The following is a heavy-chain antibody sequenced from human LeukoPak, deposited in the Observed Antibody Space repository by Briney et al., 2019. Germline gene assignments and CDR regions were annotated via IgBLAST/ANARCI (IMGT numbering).Heavy chain of an antibody. J-gene: IGHJ4*02. D-gene: IGHD3-10*01. Sequence: GGSLRLSCAASGFTFSSYWMHWVRQTPGKGLVWVSRINSDGRSTSYADFVKGRFTISRDNAKNTVFLQLNSLRAEDTAVYYCVRDQYYGSGSYEYWGQGTLVTVSS. CDR3: VRDQYYGSGSYEY. CDR2: INSDGRST. CDR1: GFTFSSYW. V-gene: IGHV3-74*01.